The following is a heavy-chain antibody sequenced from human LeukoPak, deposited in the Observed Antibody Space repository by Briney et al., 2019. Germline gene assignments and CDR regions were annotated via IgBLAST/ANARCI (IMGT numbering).Heavy chain of an antibody. V-gene: IGHV1-69*10. CDR1: GGTFSSNA. J-gene: IGHJ4*02. D-gene: IGHD2-2*01. CDR3: ARGRLIGAPDERYYLDY. Sequence: GASVKVSCKVSGGTFSSNAISWVRQAPGQGLDWMGGIIPIFNIVNYAQKFQGRVTITADKSTSTAYMELISLRFEDTAVYYCARGRLIGAPDERYYLDYWGQGTLVTVSS. CDR2: IIPIFNIV.